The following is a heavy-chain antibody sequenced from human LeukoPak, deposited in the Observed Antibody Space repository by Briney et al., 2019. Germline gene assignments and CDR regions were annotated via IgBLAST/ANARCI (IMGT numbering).Heavy chain of an antibody. D-gene: IGHD6-19*01. CDR3: ARDTAVAGYNWFDP. Sequence: ASVKVSCKASGYTFTSYDINWVRQATGQGLEWMGWMNPNSGNTGYAQKFQGRVTMTRNTSISTAYMELSSLRSEDTAVYYCARDTAVAGYNWFDPWGQGTQVIVSS. V-gene: IGHV1-8*01. J-gene: IGHJ5*02. CDR1: GYTFTSYD. CDR2: MNPNSGNT.